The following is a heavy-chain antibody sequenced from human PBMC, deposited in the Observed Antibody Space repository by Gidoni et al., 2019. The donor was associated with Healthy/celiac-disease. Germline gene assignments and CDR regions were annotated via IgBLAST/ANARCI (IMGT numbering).Heavy chain of an antibody. D-gene: IGHD3-10*01. CDR2: ISYDGSNK. J-gene: IGHJ4*02. CDR3: AKLSLPSVRGVPNDY. V-gene: IGHV3-30*18. CDR1: GFTFSSYG. Sequence: QVQLVESGGGVVQPGRSLRLSCAASGFTFSSYGMHWVRQAPGKGLEWVAVISYDGSNKYYADSVKGRFTISRDNSKNTLYLQMNSLRAEDTAVYYCAKLSLPSVRGVPNDYWGQGTLVTVSS.